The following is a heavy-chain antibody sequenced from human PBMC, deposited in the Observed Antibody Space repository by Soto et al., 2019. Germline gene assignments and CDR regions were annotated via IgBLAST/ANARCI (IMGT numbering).Heavy chain of an antibody. Sequence: QVQLVQSGAEVKKPGASVKVSCKASGYTFTSYDINWVRQATGQGLEWMGWMNPNSGNTGYAQKFQGRVTMTRNTSISTAYMELSSLRSADTVVYYCARGTDIVVVPAAIGDYYYGMDVWGQGTTVNVSS. CDR1: GYTFTSYD. J-gene: IGHJ6*02. D-gene: IGHD2-2*01. CDR2: MNPNSGNT. CDR3: ARGTDIVVVPAAIGDYYYGMDV. V-gene: IGHV1-8*01.